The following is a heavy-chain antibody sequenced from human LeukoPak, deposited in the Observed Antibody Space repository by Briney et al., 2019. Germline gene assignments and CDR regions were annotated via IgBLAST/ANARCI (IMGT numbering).Heavy chain of an antibody. Sequence: SETLSLTCAVSGGSFSGYYWSWIRQPPGKGLEWIGYIYYSGSTNYNPSLKSRVTISVDTSKNQFSLKLSSVTAADTAVYYCARGGGYSYGKNWFDPWGQGTLVTVSS. V-gene: IGHV4-59*01. D-gene: IGHD5-18*01. CDR2: IYYSGST. CDR3: ARGGGYSYGKNWFDP. CDR1: GGSFSGYY. J-gene: IGHJ5*02.